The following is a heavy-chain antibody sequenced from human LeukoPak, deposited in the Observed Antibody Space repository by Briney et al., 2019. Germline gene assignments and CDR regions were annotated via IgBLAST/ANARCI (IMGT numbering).Heavy chain of an antibody. CDR1: GFTFSSYA. J-gene: IGHJ6*03. V-gene: IGHV3-23*01. D-gene: IGHD4-11*01. CDR2: ISGSGGST. CDR3: ARQGRIPGHAVPVPDGPATEYSYYYMDV. Sequence: GGSLRLSCAASGFTFSSYAMSWVRQAPGKGLEWVSAISGSGGSTYYADSVKGRFTISRDNSKNTLYLQMNSLRAEDTAVYYCARQGRIPGHAVPVPDGPATEYSYYYMDVWGNGTTVTVSS.